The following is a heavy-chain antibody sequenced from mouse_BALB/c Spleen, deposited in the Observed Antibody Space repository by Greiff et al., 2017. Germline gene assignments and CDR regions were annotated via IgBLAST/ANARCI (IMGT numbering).Heavy chain of an antibody. J-gene: IGHJ3*01. D-gene: IGHD3-2*02. CDR1: GFTFSSYA. CDR3: ARDQGGFAY. V-gene: IGHV5-9-4*01. Sequence: EVQRVESGGGLVKPGGSLKLSCAASGFTFSSYAMSWVRQSPEKRLEWVAEISSGGSYTYYPDTVTGRFTISRDNAKNTLYLEMSSLRSEDTAMYYCARDQGGFAYWGQGTLVTVSA. CDR2: ISSGGSYT.